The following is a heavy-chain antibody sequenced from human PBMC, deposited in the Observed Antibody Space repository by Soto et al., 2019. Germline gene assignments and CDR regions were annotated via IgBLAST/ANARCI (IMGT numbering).Heavy chain of an antibody. Sequence: GGSLRLSCAASGFTFSSYAMHWVRQAPGKGLEWVAVISYDGSNEYYADSVKGRFTISRDNSKNTLYLQMNSLRAEDTAVYYCARVVAARDYYGMDVWGQGTTVTVSS. CDR1: GFTFSSYA. V-gene: IGHV3-30-3*01. D-gene: IGHD2-15*01. J-gene: IGHJ6*02. CDR2: ISYDGSNE. CDR3: ARVVAARDYYGMDV.